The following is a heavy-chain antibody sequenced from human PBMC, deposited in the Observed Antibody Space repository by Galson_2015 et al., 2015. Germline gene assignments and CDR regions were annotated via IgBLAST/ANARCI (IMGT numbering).Heavy chain of an antibody. CDR1: GYTFTSYG. V-gene: IGHV1-18*04. Sequence: SVKVSCKASGYTFTSYGISWVRQAPGQGLEWMGWISAYNGNTNYAQKLQGRVTMTTDTSTSTAYMELRSLRSDDTAVYYCARDRAEVRYFGSAFDIWGQGTMVTVSS. CDR3: ARDRAEVRYFGSAFDI. J-gene: IGHJ3*02. CDR2: ISAYNGNT. D-gene: IGHD3-9*01.